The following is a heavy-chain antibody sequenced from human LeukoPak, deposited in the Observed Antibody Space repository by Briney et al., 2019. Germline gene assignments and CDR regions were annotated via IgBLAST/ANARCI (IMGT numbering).Heavy chain of an antibody. Sequence: SETLSLTCTVSGYSIASGYHSAWVRQPPGKLLEWLGSIYQSGSTYDNFSLKSRLTMSVDTSKNHFPLQMRAATAAATAQYYCARSEINDYMRFWGQGILVTVSS. V-gene: IGHV4-38-2*02. CDR3: ARSEINDYMRF. D-gene: IGHD4-11*01. J-gene: IGHJ4*02. CDR2: IYQSGST. CDR1: GYSIASGYH.